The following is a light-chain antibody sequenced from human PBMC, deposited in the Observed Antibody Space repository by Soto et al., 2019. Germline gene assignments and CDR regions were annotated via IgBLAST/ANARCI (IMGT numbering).Light chain of an antibody. CDR1: SSDVGGYSF. CDR3: SSYAVNRTYV. V-gene: IGLV2-14*01. J-gene: IGLJ1*01. CDR2: EVS. Sequence: QSALTQPASVSGALGQSITISCTGTSSDVGGYSFVSWYQQLPDKAPKLIISEVSDRPSGVSPRFSGSKTGNTASLTISGLQAEDEAEYYGSSYAVNRTYVFGSGTRLTVL.